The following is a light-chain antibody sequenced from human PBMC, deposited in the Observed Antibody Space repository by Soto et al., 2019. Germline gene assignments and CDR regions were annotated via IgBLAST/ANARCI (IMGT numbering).Light chain of an antibody. V-gene: IGKV1-5*01. CDR1: QSISSW. Sequence: DMQRRQCSSTLSXXLGAXVTIXRRASQSISSWLAWYQQKPGKAPKLLIYDASILESGVPSRFSDSRSGTEFTLTISSLQPDDFAPYYSQQYNICAWTFSQGSELDI. J-gene: IGKJ1*01. CDR3: QQYNICAWT. CDR2: DAS.